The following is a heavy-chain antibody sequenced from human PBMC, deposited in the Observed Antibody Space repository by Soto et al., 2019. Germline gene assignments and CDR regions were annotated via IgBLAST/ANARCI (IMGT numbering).Heavy chain of an antibody. CDR2: TIPTFGTA. J-gene: IGHJ6*02. D-gene: IGHD1-1*01. Sequence: QVQLVQSGAEVKKPESSVKVSCKASGGTFSIYAISWVRQAPGQGLEWMGGTIPTFGTADYAQKFNGRVTITGDKATSTASMELSSMKAEDAAVCYCASPPEPPYYGMGVCGQWTTVTVYS. V-gene: IGHV1-69*14. CDR3: ASPPEPPYYGMGV. CDR1: GGTFSIYA.